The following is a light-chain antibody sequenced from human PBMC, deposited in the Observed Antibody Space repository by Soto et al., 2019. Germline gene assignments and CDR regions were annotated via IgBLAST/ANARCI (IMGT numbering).Light chain of an antibody. V-gene: IGKV3-20*01. CDR1: QSVSSNH. CDR3: QQYGTSPYT. Sequence: DIVLTQSPGTLSFSPGDRATLSCRASQSVSSNHLAWYQHRPGQAPRLLIYGASSRAAGTPYRFSGSGSGTAFTLTIKRLEPEDSAVYYCQQYGTSPYTFGQGTRLDI. CDR2: GAS. J-gene: IGKJ2*01.